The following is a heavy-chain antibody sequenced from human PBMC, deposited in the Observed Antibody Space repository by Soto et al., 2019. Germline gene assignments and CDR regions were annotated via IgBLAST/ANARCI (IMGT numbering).Heavy chain of an antibody. CDR1: GYTFTSYG. D-gene: IGHD6-6*01. J-gene: IGHJ4*02. CDR3: ARALWEARQYYFDY. CDR2: ISAYNGNT. V-gene: IGHV1-18*01. Sequence: QVQLVQSGAEVKKPGASVKVSCKASGYTFTSYGISWVRQAPGQGLEWMGWISAYNGNTNYAQKLQGRYNVTTETSASTAHMELRSLRTDDTAVYYWARALWEARQYYFDYWGQGTLVTVCS.